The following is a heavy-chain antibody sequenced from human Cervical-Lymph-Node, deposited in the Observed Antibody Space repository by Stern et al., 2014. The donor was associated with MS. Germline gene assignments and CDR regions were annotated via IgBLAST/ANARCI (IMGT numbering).Heavy chain of an antibody. J-gene: IGHJ4*02. CDR2: IYYSGST. CDR3: ARSRKSSGWYAPND. D-gene: IGHD6-19*01. Sequence: VQLVESGPGLVKPSETLSLTCTVSGGSISSYYWSWIRQPPGKGLEWIGYIYYSGSTNYNPSLKSRVTISVDTSKNQFSLKLSSVTAADTAVYYCARSRKSSGWYAPNDWGQGTLVTVSS. CDR1: GGSISSYY. V-gene: IGHV4-59*01.